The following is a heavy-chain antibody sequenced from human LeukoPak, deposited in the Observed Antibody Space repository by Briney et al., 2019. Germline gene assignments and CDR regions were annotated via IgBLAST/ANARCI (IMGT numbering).Heavy chain of an antibody. Sequence: SVKVSCKASGGTFSSYAISWVRQALGQGLEWMGGIILIFGTANYAQKFQGRVTITADESTSTAYMELSSLRSEDTAVYYCARDQQQLNDAFDIWGQGTMVTVSS. CDR1: GGTFSSYA. J-gene: IGHJ3*02. D-gene: IGHD6-13*01. CDR2: IILIFGTA. CDR3: ARDQQQLNDAFDI. V-gene: IGHV1-69*13.